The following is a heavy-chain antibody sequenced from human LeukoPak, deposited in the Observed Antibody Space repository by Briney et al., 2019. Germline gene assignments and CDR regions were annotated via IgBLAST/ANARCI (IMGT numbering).Heavy chain of an antibody. CDR2: IYYSGST. D-gene: IGHD2-15*01. CDR1: GGSISSGGYY. J-gene: IGHJ4*02. CDR3: AREKCSGGSCYSDY. V-gene: IGHV4-31*03. Sequence: SQTLSLTSTVDGGSISSGGYYWSWIRQHPGKGLEWIGYIYYSGSTYYKPSLKSRVTISVDTSKNQFSMKLSSVTAAATAVYYCAREKCSGGSCYSDYWGQGTLVTVSS.